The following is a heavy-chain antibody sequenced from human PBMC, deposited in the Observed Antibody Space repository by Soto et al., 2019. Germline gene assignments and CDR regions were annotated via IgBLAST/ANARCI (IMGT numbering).Heavy chain of an antibody. CDR3: AKDRDGDYVFDY. Sequence: DSVKGRFTISRDNSKNTLYLQMSSLRAEDTAVYYCAKDRDGDYVFDYWGQGTLVTVSS. D-gene: IGHD4-17*01. V-gene: IGHV3-30*02. J-gene: IGHJ4*02.